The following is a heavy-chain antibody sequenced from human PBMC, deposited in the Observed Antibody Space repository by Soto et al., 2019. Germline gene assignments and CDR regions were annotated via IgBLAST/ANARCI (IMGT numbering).Heavy chain of an antibody. J-gene: IGHJ5*02. Sequence: PSETLSLTCTVSGGSISSYYWSWIRQPPGKGLEWIGYIYYSGSTNYNPSLKSRVTISVDTSKNQFSLKLSSVTAADTAVYCCARGGSGSYYIHNWFDPWGQGTLVTVSS. V-gene: IGHV4-59*01. CDR3: ARGGSGSYYIHNWFDP. CDR1: GGSISSYY. D-gene: IGHD3-10*01. CDR2: IYYSGST.